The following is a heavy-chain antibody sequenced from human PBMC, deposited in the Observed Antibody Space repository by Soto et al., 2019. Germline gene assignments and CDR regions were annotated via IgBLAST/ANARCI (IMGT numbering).Heavy chain of an antibody. CDR2: IKSKTDGGTT. CDR1: GFTFSNAW. D-gene: IGHD4-4*01. J-gene: IGHJ6*02. Sequence: EVPLVESGGGLVKPGGSLRLSCAASGFTFSNAWMNWVRQAPGKGLEWVGRIKSKTDGGTTDYAAPVKGRFTISRDDSKNTLYLQMNSLKTEDTAVYYCTTGPYSNHHYYGMDVWGQGTTVTVSS. CDR3: TTGPYSNHHYYGMDV. V-gene: IGHV3-15*07.